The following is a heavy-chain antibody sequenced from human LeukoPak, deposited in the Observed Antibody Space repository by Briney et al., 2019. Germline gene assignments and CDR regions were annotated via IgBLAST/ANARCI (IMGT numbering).Heavy chain of an antibody. J-gene: IGHJ1*01. CDR2: VSWNSGTI. Sequence: GGSLRLSCAASGFTFDDYAVHWVRQAPGQGLEWVSGVSWNSGTIGYADSAKGRFTISRDNAKNSLYLQMNSLRPEDTALYYCAKDIGDSGWYVGYFQHWGQGTLVTVSS. V-gene: IGHV3-9*01. CDR3: AKDIGDSGWYVGYFQH. D-gene: IGHD6-19*01. CDR1: GFTFDDYA.